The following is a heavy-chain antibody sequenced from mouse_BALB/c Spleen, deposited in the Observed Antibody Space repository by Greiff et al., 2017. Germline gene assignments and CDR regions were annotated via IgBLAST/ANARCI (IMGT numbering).Heavy chain of an antibody. CDR1: GYSFTGYN. Sequence: EVQLQQSGPELEQPGASVKISCTASGYSFTGYNMNWVQQSHGKSLEWIGNIDPYYGGTSYNQKFKGQATLTVDKSSSTAYMQLKSLTSEDTAVYDCASGNSRRYDRGTCAYWGQGTTLTVSA. CDR3: ASGNSRRYDRGTCAY. J-gene: IGHJ2*01. D-gene: IGHD2-14*01. CDR2: IDPYYGGT. V-gene: IGHV1S135*01.